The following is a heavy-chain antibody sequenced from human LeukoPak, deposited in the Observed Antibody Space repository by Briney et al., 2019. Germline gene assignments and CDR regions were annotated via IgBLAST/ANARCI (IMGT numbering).Heavy chain of an antibody. J-gene: IGHJ4*02. CDR2: ISIGGNT. Sequence: GGSLRLSCVASGVTISSQAMSWVRQAPGKGLEWVSTISIGGNTYYADTVKGRFTISRDNSKNTLSLQMNSLRAEDTAVYYCAKRGTAGSWNPEDYWGQGTLVTVSP. D-gene: IGHD1-1*01. V-gene: IGHV3-23*01. CDR1: GVTISSQA. CDR3: AKRGTAGSWNPEDY.